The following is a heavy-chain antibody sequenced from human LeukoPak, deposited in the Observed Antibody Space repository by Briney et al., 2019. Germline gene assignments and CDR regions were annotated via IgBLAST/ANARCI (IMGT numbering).Heavy chain of an antibody. CDR1: GFTFSSYE. D-gene: IGHD3-3*01. Sequence: SGGSLRLSCAASGFTFSSYEMNWVRQAPGKGLEWVSYISSSGSTIYYADSVKGRFTISRDNAKNSLYLQMNSLRAEDTAVYYCARDREPGATSYYDFWSGTFYYYYYGMDVWGQGTTVTVSS. J-gene: IGHJ6*02. V-gene: IGHV3-48*03. CDR2: ISSSGSTI. CDR3: ARDREPGATSYYDFWSGTFYYYYYGMDV.